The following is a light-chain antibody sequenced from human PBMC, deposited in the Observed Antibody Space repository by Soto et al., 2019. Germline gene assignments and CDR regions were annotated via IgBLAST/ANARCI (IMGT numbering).Light chain of an antibody. V-gene: IGKV3-20*01. Sequence: EIVMTQSPATLSVSPGERATLSCRASQSIGSNLAWYQQKPGQAPRLLIYDASSRATDIPDRFSGSGSGTDFTLTISRLEPEDFAIYYCQHYGNSLWTFGQGTKVDIK. J-gene: IGKJ1*01. CDR1: QSIGSN. CDR2: DAS. CDR3: QHYGNSLWT.